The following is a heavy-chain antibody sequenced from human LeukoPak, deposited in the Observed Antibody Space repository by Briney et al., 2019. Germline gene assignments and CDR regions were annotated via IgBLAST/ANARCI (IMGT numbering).Heavy chain of an antibody. CDR2: IHPNSGDT. CDR1: AYTFTGYY. V-gene: IGHV1-2*02. CDR3: ARDDWGWLSAPY. Sequence: ASVKVSCKASAYTFTGYYMHWVRQAPGQGLEWMGWIHPNSGDTIYAQKFQGRATMTKDTSISTAYMEVNSLDSDDTAVYYCARDDWGWLSAPYWGQGTLVTVSS. J-gene: IGHJ4*02. D-gene: IGHD3-9*01.